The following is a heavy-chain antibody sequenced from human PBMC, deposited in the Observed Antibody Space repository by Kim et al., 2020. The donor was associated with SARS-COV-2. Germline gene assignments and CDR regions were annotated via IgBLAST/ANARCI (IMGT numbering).Heavy chain of an antibody. CDR1: GFTFSSYA. CDR2: ISSNGGST. V-gene: IGHV3-64D*09. J-gene: IGHJ6*02. D-gene: IGHD3-9*01. CDR3: VKDRDYDILTGYSLVVVGCGMDG. Sequence: GGSLRLSCSASGFTFSSYAMHWVRQAPGKGLEYVSAISSNGGSTYYADSVKGRFTISRDNSKNTLYLQMSSLRAEDTAVYYCVKDRDYDILTGYSLVVVGCGMDGWGQGTTVTVSS.